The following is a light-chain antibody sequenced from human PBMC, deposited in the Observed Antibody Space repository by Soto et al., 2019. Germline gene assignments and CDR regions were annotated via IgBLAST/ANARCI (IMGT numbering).Light chain of an antibody. CDR3: KQYYSYPRT. V-gene: IGKV1-8*01. CDR2: AAY. J-gene: IGKJ1*01. CDR1: QGISSY. Sequence: AIRMTQSPSSLSASTGDRVTITCRASQGISSYLAWYQQKPGKAPKLLIYAAYNLQSGVQSRFSGSGSGTDFTLTISCLQSEDFATYYCKQYYSYPRTFGQGTKVDIK.